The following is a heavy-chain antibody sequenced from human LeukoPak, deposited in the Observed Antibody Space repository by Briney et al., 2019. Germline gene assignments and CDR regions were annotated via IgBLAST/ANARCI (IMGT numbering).Heavy chain of an antibody. V-gene: IGHV4-34*01. J-gene: IGHJ6*03. CDR1: GGSFSGYY. Sequence: SETLSLTCAVYGGSFSGYYWSWIRQPPGKGLEWIGEINHSGGTYYNPSLKSRVTISVDTSKNQLSLKLSSVTAADTAVYYCARVYGSGSYYNGYYYYYMDVWGKGTTVTISS. CDR2: INHSGGT. CDR3: ARVYGSGSYYNGYYYYYMDV. D-gene: IGHD3-10*01.